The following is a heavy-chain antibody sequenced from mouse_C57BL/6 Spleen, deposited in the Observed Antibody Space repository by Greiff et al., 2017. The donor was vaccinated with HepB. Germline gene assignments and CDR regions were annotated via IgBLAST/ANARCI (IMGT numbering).Heavy chain of an antibody. D-gene: IGHD2-5*01. CDR2: INPSNGGT. CDR1: GYTFTSYW. J-gene: IGHJ3*01. V-gene: IGHV1-53*01. Sequence: VKLMESGTELVKPGASVKLSCKASGYTFTSYWMHWVKQRPGQGLEWIGNINPSNGGTNYNEKFKSKATLTVDKSSSTAYMQLSSLTSEDTAVYYCAVYSNSVAWFAYWGQGTLVTVSA. CDR3: AVYSNSVAWFAY.